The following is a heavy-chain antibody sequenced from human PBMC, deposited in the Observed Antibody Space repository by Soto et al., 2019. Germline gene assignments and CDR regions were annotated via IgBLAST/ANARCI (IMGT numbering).Heavy chain of an antibody. CDR2: MNPNSGNT. V-gene: IGHV1-8*01. J-gene: IGHJ4*02. D-gene: IGHD4-17*01. Sequence: GASVKVSCKASGYTFTSYDINWVRQATGQGLEWMGWMNPNSGNTGYAQKFQGRVTMTRNTSISTAHMELSSLRSEDTAVYYCARIDGDSTFFDYWGQGTLVTVSS. CDR1: GYTFTSYD. CDR3: ARIDGDSTFFDY.